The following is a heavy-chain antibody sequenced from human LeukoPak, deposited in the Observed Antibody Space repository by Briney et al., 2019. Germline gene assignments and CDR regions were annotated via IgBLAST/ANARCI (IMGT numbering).Heavy chain of an antibody. CDR1: GFTFTDYY. J-gene: IGHJ5*02. V-gene: IGHV3-11*04. CDR3: ARDSTDYYGSGSYFVSWFDP. D-gene: IGHD3-10*01. Sequence: GGSLRLSCAASGFTFTDYYMTWIRQAPGKGLEWVSYISSSGSVIHYADSVKGRFTISRDNAKNLVYLQMKSLRAEDTAVYFCARDSTDYYGSGSYFVSWFDPWGQGTLVTVSS. CDR2: ISSSGSVI.